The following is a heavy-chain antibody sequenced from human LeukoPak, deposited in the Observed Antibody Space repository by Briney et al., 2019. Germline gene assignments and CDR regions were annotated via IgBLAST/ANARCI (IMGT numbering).Heavy chain of an antibody. CDR1: GYTFTSYD. CDR2: MNPNSGNT. V-gene: IGHV1-8*01. Sequence: GASVKVSCKASGYTFTSYDINWVRQATGQGLEWMGWMNPNSGNTGYAQKFQGRVTMTRNTSISTAYMELSSLRSEDTAVYYCARVRSSSLQTKTGLDYWGQGTLVTVSS. CDR3: ARVRSSSLQTKTGLDY. J-gene: IGHJ4*02. D-gene: IGHD6-13*01.